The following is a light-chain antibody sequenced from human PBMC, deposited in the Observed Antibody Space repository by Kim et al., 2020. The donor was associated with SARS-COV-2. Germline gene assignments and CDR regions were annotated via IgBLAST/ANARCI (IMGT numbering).Light chain of an antibody. V-gene: IGKV1-27*01. CDR3: QKYNSAPWT. Sequence: ASVGDRVTITCRASQDISNYLAWVQQRPGNPPKLLIYAASALQSGVPSRFSGSGSGTGFTLTISSLQPEDAATYYCQKYNSAPWTFGQGTKVDIK. CDR1: QDISNY. J-gene: IGKJ1*01. CDR2: AAS.